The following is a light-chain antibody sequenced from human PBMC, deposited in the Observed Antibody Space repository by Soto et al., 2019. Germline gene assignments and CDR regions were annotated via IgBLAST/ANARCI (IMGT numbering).Light chain of an antibody. CDR3: QQRSNWPLT. V-gene: IGKV3-11*01. CDR1: ESVSTY. Sequence: EIVLTQSPDTLSLSPGERATLSCRASESVSTYLAWYQQKPGQAPRLLMYDASNRVAGVPGRFSGSGSGTALTLTISSLEPEDFAVYYCQQRSNWPLTFGGGTKVDIK. CDR2: DAS. J-gene: IGKJ4*01.